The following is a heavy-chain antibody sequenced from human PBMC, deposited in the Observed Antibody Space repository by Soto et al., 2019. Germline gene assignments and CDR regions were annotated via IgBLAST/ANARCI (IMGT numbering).Heavy chain of an antibody. CDR2: IVVGSGNT. D-gene: IGHD1-26*01. CDR3: AAEGSYYFYYYGMDV. Sequence: SVKVSCKASGFTFTSSAVQWVRQARGQRLEWIGWIVVGSGNTNYAQKFQERVTITRDMSTSTAYMELSSLRSEDTAVYYCAAEGSYYFYYYGMDVWGQGTTVTVSS. V-gene: IGHV1-58*01. CDR1: GFTFTSSA. J-gene: IGHJ6*02.